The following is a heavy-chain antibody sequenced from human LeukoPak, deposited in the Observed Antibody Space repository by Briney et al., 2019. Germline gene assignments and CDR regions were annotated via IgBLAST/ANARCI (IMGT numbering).Heavy chain of an antibody. V-gene: IGHV1-69*06. CDR2: IIPIFGTA. CDR3: ARVTDGGSYVPYYFDY. CDR1: GGTFSSYA. Sequence: GASVKVSCKASGGTFSSYAISWVRQAPGQGLEWMGGIIPIFGTANYAQKFQGRVTITADKSTSTAYMELSSLRSEDTAVYYCARVTDGGSYVPYYFDYWGQGTLVTVSS. D-gene: IGHD1-26*01. J-gene: IGHJ4*02.